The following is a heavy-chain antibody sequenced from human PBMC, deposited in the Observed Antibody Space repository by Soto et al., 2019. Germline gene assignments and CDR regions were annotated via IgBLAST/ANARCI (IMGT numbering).Heavy chain of an antibody. CDR3: ARSHSRDCSSGVCSFFYNHHVDV. Sequence: ASVKVSCKASGYSFTDYHIHWVRQAPGQGLEWLGRINPKSGGTSTAQKFQGWVTMTTDTSISTASMELTRLTSDDTAIYYCARSHSRDCSSGVCSFFYNHHVDVWGQGTTVTVSS. D-gene: IGHD2-8*01. J-gene: IGHJ6*01. V-gene: IGHV1-2*04. CDR2: INPKSGGT. CDR1: GYSFTDYH.